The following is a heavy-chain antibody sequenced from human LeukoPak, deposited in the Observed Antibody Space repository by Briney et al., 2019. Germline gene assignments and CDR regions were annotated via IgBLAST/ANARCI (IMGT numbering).Heavy chain of an antibody. D-gene: IGHD6-19*01. J-gene: IGHJ4*02. CDR2: IYHSGST. CDR1: GFAFTKFW. CDR3: ARDDSSGWLF. V-gene: IGHV4-4*02. Sequence: GSLRLSCEASGFAFTKFWMSWVRQAPGKGLEWVGSIYHSGSTYYNPSLQSRVTISVDTSRNQFSLKLRSVTAADTAVYYCARDDSSGWLFWGQGTLVTVSS.